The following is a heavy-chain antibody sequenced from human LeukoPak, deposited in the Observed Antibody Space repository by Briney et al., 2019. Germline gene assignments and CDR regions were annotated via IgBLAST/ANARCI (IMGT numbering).Heavy chain of an antibody. V-gene: IGHV3-20*04. J-gene: IGHJ6*03. CDR1: GFTFDDYG. D-gene: IGHD3-3*01. CDR2: INWNGGST. CDR3: ARGSGYPRPVYYYYYMDV. Sequence: TGGSLRLSCAASGFTFDDYGMSWVRQAPGKGLEWVSGINWNGGSTGYADSVKGRFTISRDNAKNSLYLQMNSLRAEDTALYYCARGSGYPRPVYYYYYMDVWGKGTTVTVSS.